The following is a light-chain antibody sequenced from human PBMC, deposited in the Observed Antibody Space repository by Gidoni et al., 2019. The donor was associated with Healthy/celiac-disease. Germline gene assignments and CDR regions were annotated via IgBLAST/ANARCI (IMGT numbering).Light chain of an antibody. Sequence: DIQRTQSQSSLSASVGDRVTITYQASQDISNYLNWYQQKPGKAPKLLIYDASNLETGVPSRFSGSGSGTDFTFPISSLQPEDIATYYCQQYDNLPYTFGQGTKLEIK. V-gene: IGKV1-33*01. CDR1: QDISNY. CDR3: QQYDNLPYT. CDR2: DAS. J-gene: IGKJ2*01.